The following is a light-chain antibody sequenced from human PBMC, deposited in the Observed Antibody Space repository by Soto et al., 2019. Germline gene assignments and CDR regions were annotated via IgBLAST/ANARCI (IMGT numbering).Light chain of an antibody. CDR1: SGDVGGYNF. CDR3: SSYAGSNKV. V-gene: IGLV2-8*01. CDR2: EVS. J-gene: IGLJ2*01. Sequence: QSVLTQPPSASGSPGQSVTISCTGTSGDVGGYNFVSWYQQHPGKAPKLMIYEVSKRPSGVPDRFSGSKSGYTASLTVSGLQAEDEADYYCSSYAGSNKVFGGGTKLTVL.